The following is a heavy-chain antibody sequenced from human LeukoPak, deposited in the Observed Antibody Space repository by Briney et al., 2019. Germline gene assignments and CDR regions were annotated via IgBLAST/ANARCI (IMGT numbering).Heavy chain of an antibody. CDR3: ARGGPYCSGGSCYSFTYYYYMDV. J-gene: IGHJ6*03. D-gene: IGHD2-15*01. Sequence: ASVKVSCKASGYTFTGYYLHWVRQAPGQGLEWMGCVNPNSGDTNYAQKFQGSVTMTRNTSISTAYMELSSLRSEDTAVYYCARGGPYCSGGSCYSFTYYYYMDVWGKGTTVTISS. CDR2: VNPNSGDT. CDR1: GYTFTGYY. V-gene: IGHV1-2*02.